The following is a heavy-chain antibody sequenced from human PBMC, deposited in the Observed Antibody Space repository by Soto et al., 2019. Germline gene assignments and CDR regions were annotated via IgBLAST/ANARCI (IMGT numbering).Heavy chain of an antibody. D-gene: IGHD3-3*01. CDR3: ARVTIFGVVIITGSSYYYYGMDV. V-gene: IGHV4-34*01. Sequence: PSETLSLTCAVYGGSFSGYYWSWIRQPPGKGLKWIGEINHSGSTNYNPSLKSRVTISVDTSKNQFSLKLSSVTAADTAVYYCARVTIFGVVIITGSSYYYYGMDVWGQGTTVTVSS. J-gene: IGHJ6*02. CDR2: INHSGST. CDR1: GGSFSGYY.